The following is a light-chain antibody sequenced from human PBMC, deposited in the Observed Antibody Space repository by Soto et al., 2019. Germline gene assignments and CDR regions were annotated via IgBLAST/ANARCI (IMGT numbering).Light chain of an antibody. J-gene: IGKJ1*01. V-gene: IGKV1-5*01. CDR3: QQYTNTNNPWM. CDR2: DAS. CDR1: QIITYS. Sequence: IQMTQSPSTLSASVEDNVVITCRASQIITYSFAWYEQKPGKATKLLVHDASTLQSGVATRFSGSGSGTEFTLIISGLQPEDSATYYCQQYTNTNNPWMFGQGTKVDIK.